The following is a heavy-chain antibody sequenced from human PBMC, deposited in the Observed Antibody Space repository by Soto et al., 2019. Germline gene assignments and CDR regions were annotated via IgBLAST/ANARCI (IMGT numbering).Heavy chain of an antibody. CDR3: TRHPSCSSTSCYPFDY. J-gene: IGHJ4*02. V-gene: IGHV3-73*02. D-gene: IGHD2-2*01. CDR2: IRSKANSYAT. CDR1: GFTFSGSA. Sequence: EVQLVESGGGLVQPGGSLKLSCAASGFTFSGSAMHWVRQASGKGLEWVGRIRSKANSYATAYAASVKGRFTISRDDSKNTAYLQMNSLKTEDPAVYYCTRHPSCSSTSCYPFDYWGQGSLVTVSS.